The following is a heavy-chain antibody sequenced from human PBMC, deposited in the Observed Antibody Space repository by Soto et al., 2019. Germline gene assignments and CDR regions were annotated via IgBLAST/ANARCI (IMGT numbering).Heavy chain of an antibody. CDR2: ISWNSGSI. Sequence: EVQLVESGGGLVQPGRSLRLSCAASGFTFDDYAMHWVRQAPGKGLEWVSGISWNSGSIGYADSVKGRFTISRDNAKNSLYLQMNSLRAEDTALYYCAKTHLAVAGTCDYWGQGTLVTVSS. CDR1: GFTFDDYA. CDR3: AKTHLAVAGTCDY. D-gene: IGHD6-19*01. V-gene: IGHV3-9*01. J-gene: IGHJ4*02.